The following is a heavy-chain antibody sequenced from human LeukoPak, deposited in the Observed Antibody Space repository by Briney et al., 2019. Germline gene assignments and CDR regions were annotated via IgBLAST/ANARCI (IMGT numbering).Heavy chain of an antibody. CDR1: GFTFSSYG. V-gene: IGHV3-33*01. CDR3: ARDAARMYYFDY. D-gene: IGHD2-15*01. CDR2: IWYDGSSR. J-gene: IGHJ4*02. Sequence: GRSLRLSCAASGFTFSSYGIHWVRQAPGKGLEWVAVIWYDGSSRYYADSVKGRFTISRDNSKNTLYLEMNSLRAEDTAVYYCARDAARMYYFDYWGQGTLVTVSS.